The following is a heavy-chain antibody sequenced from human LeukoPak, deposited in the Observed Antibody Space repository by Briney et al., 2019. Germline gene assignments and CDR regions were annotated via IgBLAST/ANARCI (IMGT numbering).Heavy chain of an antibody. D-gene: IGHD6-6*01. J-gene: IGHJ6*02. CDR2: ISSDGSNT. V-gene: IGHV3-30*04. CDR1: GFTFTNYA. Sequence: GGSLRLSCAASGFTFTNYAIHWVRQAPGKGLEWVALISSDGSNTHYADSVKGRFTISRDNSKNTLFLQMNSLRAEDTAMYYRARDRFFSSSYVMDVWGQGTTVTVYS. CDR3: ARDRFFSSSYVMDV.